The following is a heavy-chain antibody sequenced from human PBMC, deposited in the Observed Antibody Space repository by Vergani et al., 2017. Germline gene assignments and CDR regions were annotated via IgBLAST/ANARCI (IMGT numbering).Heavy chain of an antibody. CDR2: IIPILGIA. CDR1: GYTFTSYA. CDR3: ARDDGYNPVYYYYYGMDV. Sequence: QVQLVQSGAEVKKPGASVKVSCKASGYTFTSYAMHWVRQAPGQRLEWMGRIIPILGIANYAQKFQGRVTITADKSTSTAYMELSSLRSEDTAVYYCARDDGYNPVYYYYYGMDVWGQGTTVTVSS. J-gene: IGHJ6*02. V-gene: IGHV1-69*04. D-gene: IGHD5-24*01.